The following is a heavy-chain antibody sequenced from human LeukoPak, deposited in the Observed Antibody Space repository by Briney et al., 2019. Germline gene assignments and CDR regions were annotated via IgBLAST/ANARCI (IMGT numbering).Heavy chain of an antibody. CDR2: FDPEDGET. J-gene: IGHJ4*02. CDR1: GYTLTELS. V-gene: IGHV1-24*01. D-gene: IGHD1-26*01. CDR3: ATGRWYSGSYYVTPDY. Sequence: ASVKVSCKVSGYTLTELSMHWVRQAPGKGLEWMGGFDPEDGETIYAQKFQGRVTMTEDTSTDTAYMELSSLRSEDTAVYYCATGRWYSGSYYVTPDYWGQGTLVTVSS.